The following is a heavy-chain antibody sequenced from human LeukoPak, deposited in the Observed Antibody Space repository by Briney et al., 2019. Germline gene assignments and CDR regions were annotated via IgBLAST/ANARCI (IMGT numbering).Heavy chain of an antibody. V-gene: IGHV1-69*05. D-gene: IGHD3-10*01. Sequence: SVKVSCKASGGTFSSYAISWVRQAPGQGLEWMGRIIPIFGTANYAQKFQGRVTITTDESTSTAYMELSSLRSEDRAVYYCARDRDLRFGELLWWFDPWGQGTLVTVSS. CDR3: ARDRDLRFGELLWWFDP. CDR2: IIPIFGTA. J-gene: IGHJ5*02. CDR1: GGTFSSYA.